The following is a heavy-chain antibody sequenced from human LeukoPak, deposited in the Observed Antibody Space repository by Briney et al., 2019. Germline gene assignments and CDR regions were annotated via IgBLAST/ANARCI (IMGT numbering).Heavy chain of an antibody. CDR1: GFTFSSYA. CDR2: ISGSGGST. V-gene: IGHV3-23*01. D-gene: IGHD3-10*01. J-gene: IGHJ4*02. CDR3: AKDLLWFGKRGIFDY. Sequence: PGRSLTLSCAASGFTFSSYAMHWVRQAPGKGLEWVSAISGSGGSTYYADSVKGRFTISRDNYKNTLYLQMNRLRAEDTAVYYCAKDLLWFGKRGIFDYWGQGTLVTVSS.